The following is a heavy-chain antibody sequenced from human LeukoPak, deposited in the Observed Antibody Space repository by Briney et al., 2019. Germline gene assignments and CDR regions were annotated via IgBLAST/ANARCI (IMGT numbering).Heavy chain of an antibody. CDR1: GDSISSYY. Sequence: NPSETLSLTCTVSGDSISSYYWSWIRQPPGKGLEWIGYIYYSGSTNYNPSLKSRVTISVDTSKNQFSLKLSSVTAADTAVYYCARDYHDSSGYYTPSDLWGRGTLVTVSS. D-gene: IGHD3-22*01. CDR3: ARDYHDSSGYYTPSDL. CDR2: IYYSGST. J-gene: IGHJ2*01. V-gene: IGHV4-59*01.